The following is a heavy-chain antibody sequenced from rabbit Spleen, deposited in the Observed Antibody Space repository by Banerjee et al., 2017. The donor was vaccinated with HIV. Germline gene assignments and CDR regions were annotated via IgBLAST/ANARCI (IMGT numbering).Heavy chain of an antibody. CDR1: GFSFSSTYY. J-gene: IGHJ4*01. CDR3: ARDSGSNDYIDVYFNL. CDR2: IYTGGNDRT. D-gene: IGHD8-1*01. V-gene: IGHV1S40*01. Sequence: QSLEESGGDLVKPGASLTLTCTASGFSFSSTYYMCWVRQAPGKGLEWIACIYTGGNDRTYYASWAKGRFTISKTSSTTVDLKMTRLTAADTATYFCARDSGSNDYIDVYFNLWGPGTLVTVS.